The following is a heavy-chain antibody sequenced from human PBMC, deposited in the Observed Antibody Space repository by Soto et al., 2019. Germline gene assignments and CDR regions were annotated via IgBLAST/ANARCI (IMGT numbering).Heavy chain of an antibody. J-gene: IGHJ3*02. D-gene: IGHD3-10*01. Sequence: ASVKVSCKASGYNFILHGISWVRQAPGQGLEWMGWISAYNGNTNYSQNFQDRVTMTTDPSTSTVNMELKSLRSDDTAVYYCARVWYDGNSGAFDIWGQGTKVTVSS. CDR3: ARVWYDGNSGAFDI. V-gene: IGHV1-18*01. CDR1: GYNFILHG. CDR2: ISAYNGNT.